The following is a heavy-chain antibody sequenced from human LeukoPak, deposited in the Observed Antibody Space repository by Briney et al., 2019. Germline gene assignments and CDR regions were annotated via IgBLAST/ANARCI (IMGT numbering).Heavy chain of an antibody. CDR2: ISSSGSTT. V-gene: IGHV3-48*03. Sequence: GGSLRLSCAASGFTFSSYEMNWVRQAPGKGLEWVSYISSSGSTTHYADSVKGRFTISRDNAKKSLYLQMNSLRAEGTAVYYCAKDRGYYGSGSYSDYWGQGTLVTVSS. D-gene: IGHD3-10*01. CDR3: AKDRGYYGSGSYSDY. J-gene: IGHJ4*02. CDR1: GFTFSSYE.